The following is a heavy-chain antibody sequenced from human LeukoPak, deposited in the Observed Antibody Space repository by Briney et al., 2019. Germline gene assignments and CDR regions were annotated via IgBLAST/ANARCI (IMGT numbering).Heavy chain of an antibody. J-gene: IGHJ4*02. CDR3: ARERDYVWGSYLTD. D-gene: IGHD3-16*01. CDR2: IYHSGST. V-gene: IGHV4-34*01. Sequence: SETLPLTCAVYGGSFSGYYWSWIRQPPGKGLEWIGEIYHSGSTNYNPSLKSRVTMSVDTSKNQFSLKLSSVTAADTAVYYCARERDYVWGSYLTDWGQGTLVTVSS. CDR1: GGSFSGYY.